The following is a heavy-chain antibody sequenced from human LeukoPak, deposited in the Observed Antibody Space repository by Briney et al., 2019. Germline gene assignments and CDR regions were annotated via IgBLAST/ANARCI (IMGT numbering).Heavy chain of an antibody. CDR2: SKGQTDGGTT. CDR3: TTLSYVGGY. D-gene: IGHD3-10*02. V-gene: IGHV3-15*01. Sequence: GGSLRLSCAASGFTFTNAWMSWVRQAPGKGLEWVGRSKGQTDGGTTDYAAPVKGRFTISRDDSKNTVYLQMNSLKTEDTAIYYCTTLSYVGGYWGQGTLVTVSS. CDR1: GFTFTNAW. J-gene: IGHJ4*02.